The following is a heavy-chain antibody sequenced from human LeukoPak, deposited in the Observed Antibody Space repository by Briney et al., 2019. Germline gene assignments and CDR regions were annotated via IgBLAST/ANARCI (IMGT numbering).Heavy chain of an antibody. CDR2: ISSSSNYR. D-gene: IGHD3-22*01. CDR3: ARHVVGVGFDY. J-gene: IGHJ4*02. CDR1: GFTFSSYS. V-gene: IGHV3-21*01. Sequence: PGGSLRLSCAASGFTFSSYSMNWVRQAPGKGLEWVSFISSSSNYRYYADSVKGRFTISRDNAKNSLYLQMASLRAEDTAVYYCARHVVGVGFDYWGQGTLVTVSS.